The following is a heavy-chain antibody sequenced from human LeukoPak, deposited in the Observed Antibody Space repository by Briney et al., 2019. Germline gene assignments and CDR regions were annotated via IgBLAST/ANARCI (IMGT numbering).Heavy chain of an antibody. CDR3: AKEQQLWLLGYFDY. CDR1: GFTFSSYA. Sequence: GGSLRLSCAASGFTFSSYAMSWVRQAPGKGLEWVSTISGSGGSTDYAESVKGRFTISRDNSKNTLSLQMNSLRAEDTAVYYCAKEQQLWLLGYFDYWGQGALVTVSS. D-gene: IGHD5-18*01. CDR2: ISGSGGST. V-gene: IGHV3-23*01. J-gene: IGHJ4*02.